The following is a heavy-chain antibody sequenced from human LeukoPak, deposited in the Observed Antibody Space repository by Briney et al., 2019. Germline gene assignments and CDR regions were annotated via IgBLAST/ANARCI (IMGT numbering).Heavy chain of an antibody. CDR2: INPSGGST. CDR3: ARVLFYSSGNKSNRVDY. J-gene: IGHJ4*02. CDR1: GYTFTSYY. V-gene: IGHV1-46*01. D-gene: IGHD6-19*01. Sequence: ASVKVSCKASGYTFTSYYMHWVRQAPGQGLEWMGIINPSGGSTSYAQKFQGRVTITADESTSTAYMELSSLRSEDTAVYYCARVLFYSSGNKSNRVDYWGQGTLVTVSS.